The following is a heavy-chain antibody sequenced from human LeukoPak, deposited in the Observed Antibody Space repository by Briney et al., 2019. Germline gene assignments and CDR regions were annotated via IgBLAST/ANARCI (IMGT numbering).Heavy chain of an antibody. CDR1: GFTFNTYS. V-gene: IGHV3-21*06. D-gene: IGHD5-24*01. CDR3: ARDEGLKVATITLQK. CDR2: ISSSSTYI. Sequence: GGSLRLSCAASGFTFNTYSMNWVRQAPGQGLEWVSSISSSSTYIFYADSVKGRFTISRDNAKNSLYLQMNSLRPEDTAVYYCARDEGLKVATITLQKWGQGTLVTVSS. J-gene: IGHJ4*02.